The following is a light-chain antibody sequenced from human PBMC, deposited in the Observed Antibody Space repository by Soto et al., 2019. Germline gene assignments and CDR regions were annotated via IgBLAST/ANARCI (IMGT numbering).Light chain of an antibody. CDR2: DDS. J-gene: IGLJ1*01. Sequence: SYELTQPPSVSVAPGQTARITCWGNNIGGKSVHWYQQKPGQAPVLVVYDDSDRPSGIPERFSGSNSVNTATLTTSRVAAGDEADYYCQVWESGRGVFGTGTKVTVL. CDR1: NIGGKS. CDR3: QVWESGRGV. V-gene: IGLV3-21*02.